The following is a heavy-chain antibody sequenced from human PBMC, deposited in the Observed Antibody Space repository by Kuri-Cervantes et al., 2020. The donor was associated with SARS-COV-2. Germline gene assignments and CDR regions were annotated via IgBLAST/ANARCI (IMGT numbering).Heavy chain of an antibody. CDR2: ISGSGSYI. J-gene: IGHJ4*02. CDR1: GFSLSRYT. D-gene: IGHD6-13*01. V-gene: IGHV3-21*01. Sequence: ETLSLTCAASGFSLSRYTMNWVHQAPGKALEWVSSISGSGSYIYYADSVKGRFTISKDSAKNSLYLQMNSLRAEDTAVYYCARVGSSSWYFDYWGQGTLVTVSS. CDR3: ARVGSSSWYFDY.